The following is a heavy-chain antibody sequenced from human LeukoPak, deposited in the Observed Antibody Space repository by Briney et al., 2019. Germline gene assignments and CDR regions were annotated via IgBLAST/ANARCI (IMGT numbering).Heavy chain of an antibody. CDR1: GGSISSSSYY. CDR3: ASADIWFGELF. CDR2: IYTSGST. J-gene: IGHJ4*02. D-gene: IGHD3-10*01. Sequence: SETLSLTCTVSGGSISSSSYYWGWIRQPPGKGLEWIGRIYTSGSTNYNPSLKSRVTMSVDTSKNQFSLKLSSVTAADTAVYYCASADIWFGELFWGQGTLVTVSS. V-gene: IGHV4-39*07.